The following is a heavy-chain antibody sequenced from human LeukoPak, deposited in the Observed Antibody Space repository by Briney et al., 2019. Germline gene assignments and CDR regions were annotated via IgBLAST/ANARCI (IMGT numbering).Heavy chain of an antibody. V-gene: IGHV4-34*01. CDR2: INHSGST. D-gene: IGHD2-15*01. CDR3: ARDANLYCSGGSCYSAYYYGMDV. Sequence: PSETLSLTCAVYGGSFSGYYWSWIRQPPGKGLEWIGEINHSGSTNYNPSLKSRVTISVDTSKNQFSLKLSSVTAADTAVYYCARDANLYCSGGSCYSAYYYGMDVWGQGTTVTVS. J-gene: IGHJ6*02. CDR1: GGSFSGYY.